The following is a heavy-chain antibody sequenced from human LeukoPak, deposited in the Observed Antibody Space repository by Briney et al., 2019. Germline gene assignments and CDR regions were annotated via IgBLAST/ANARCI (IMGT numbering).Heavy chain of an antibody. D-gene: IGHD2-15*01. J-gene: IGHJ4*02. CDR3: AKEMVVAAALDY. V-gene: IGHV3-43*01. CDR2: ISWDGGTT. Sequence: GGSLRLSCAASGFTFDEYTMYWVRQAPGKGLEWLSLISWDGGTTYYAEAVKGRFIISRDNSKNSLYLQINSLRTEDTALYYCAKEMVVAAALDYWGQGTLVTVSS. CDR1: GFTFDEYT.